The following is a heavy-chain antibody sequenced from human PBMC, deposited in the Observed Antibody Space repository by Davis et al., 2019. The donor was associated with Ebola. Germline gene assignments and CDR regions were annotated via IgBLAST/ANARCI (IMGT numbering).Heavy chain of an antibody. CDR3: ARRGDWDSVFDGYYFDY. J-gene: IGHJ4*02. V-gene: IGHV1-2*02. CDR1: GYTFTGYY. D-gene: IGHD3/OR15-3a*01. CDR2: INPNSGGT. Sequence: ASVKVSCKASGYTFTGYYMHWARQAPGQGLEWMGWINPNSGGTNYAQKFQGRVTMTRDTSISTAYLQWSSLKASDTAMYYCARRGDWDSVFDGYYFDYWGQGTLVTVSS.